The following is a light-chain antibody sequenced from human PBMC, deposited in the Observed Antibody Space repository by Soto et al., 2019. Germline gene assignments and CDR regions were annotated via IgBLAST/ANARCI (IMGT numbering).Light chain of an antibody. CDR1: QSISSW. J-gene: IGKJ1*01. V-gene: IGKV1-5*03. CDR2: KAS. Sequence: DIQMTQSPSTLSASVGDRVTITCRASQSISSWLAWYQQKPGKAPKLLIYKASSLDSGVPSRFSGSGSGTEFTLTISSLQPDDFATYYCQQYNSYSCTFGQGTKVEIK. CDR3: QQYNSYSCT.